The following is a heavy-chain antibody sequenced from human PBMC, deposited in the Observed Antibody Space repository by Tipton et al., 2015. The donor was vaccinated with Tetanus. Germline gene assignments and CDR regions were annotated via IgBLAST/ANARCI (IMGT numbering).Heavy chain of an antibody. CDR2: VYINGRN. V-gene: IGHV4-39*07. J-gene: IGHJ5*02. CDR3: ARDRGFTTYNYFDP. CDR1: GGSINSGTYS. Sequence: TLSLTCTVSGGSINSGTYSWGWIRQPPGKGLEWIGSVYINGRNNYNPSLKSRVTMSIDTSKNQFSLNLRSVTAADTAVYYCARDRGFTTYNYFDPWGQGTLVTVSS. D-gene: IGHD3-22*01.